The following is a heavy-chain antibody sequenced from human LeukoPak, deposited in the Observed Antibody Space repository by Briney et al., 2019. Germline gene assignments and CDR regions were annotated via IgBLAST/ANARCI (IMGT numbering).Heavy chain of an antibody. Sequence: GGSLRLSCAASGFTFSSYGMHGVRQAPGKGLEWVAVISYDGSNKYYADSVKGRFTISRDNSKNTLYLQMNSLRAEDTAVYYCAKVLYGTDAFDIWGQGTMVTVSS. J-gene: IGHJ3*02. CDR3: AKVLYGTDAFDI. CDR2: ISYDGSNK. D-gene: IGHD4-17*01. CDR1: GFTFSSYG. V-gene: IGHV3-30*18.